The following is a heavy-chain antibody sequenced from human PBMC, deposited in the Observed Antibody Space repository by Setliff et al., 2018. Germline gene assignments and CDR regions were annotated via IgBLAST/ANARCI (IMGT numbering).Heavy chain of an antibody. Sequence: SETLSLTCTVSGGSISSGSYYWSWIRQPAGKGLEWIGHIYTSGSTNYNPSLKSRVTISVDTSMNQFSLKLSSVTAADTAVYYCARTDDSSGYYYGWGQGTLVTVSS. J-gene: IGHJ4*02. CDR2: IYTSGST. V-gene: IGHV4-61*09. D-gene: IGHD3-22*01. CDR3: ARTDDSSGYYYG. CDR1: GGSISSGSYY.